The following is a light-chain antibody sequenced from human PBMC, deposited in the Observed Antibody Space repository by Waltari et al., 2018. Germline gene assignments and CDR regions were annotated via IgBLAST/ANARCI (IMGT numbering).Light chain of an antibody. Sequence: EIVLTQSPGTLSLSPGERATLSCWASQSVGRSLAWYQQKRGQAPRLLIYGESTRATGIPDRVSGSGSGTDFSLTISRLEPEDFAVYYCQHYVRLPVTFGQGTKVEI. J-gene: IGKJ1*01. CDR3: QHYVRLPVT. CDR1: QSVGRS. CDR2: GES. V-gene: IGKV3-20*01.